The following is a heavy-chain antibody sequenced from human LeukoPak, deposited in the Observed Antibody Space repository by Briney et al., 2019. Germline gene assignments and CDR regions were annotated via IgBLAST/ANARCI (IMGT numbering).Heavy chain of an antibody. D-gene: IGHD1-1*01. CDR1: GGSISSGGYY. V-gene: IGHV4-31*03. J-gene: IGHJ6*03. CDR2: IYYSGST. CDR3: ATLDSPGYYYYMDV. Sequence: SQTLSLTCTVSGGSISSGGYYWSWIRQHPGKGLEWIGYIYYSGSTYYNPSLKSRVTISVDTSKNQFSLKLSSVTAADTAVYYCATLDSPGYYYYMDVWGKGTRSPSP.